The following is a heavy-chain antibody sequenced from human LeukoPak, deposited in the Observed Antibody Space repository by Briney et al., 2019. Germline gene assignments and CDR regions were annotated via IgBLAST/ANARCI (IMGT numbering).Heavy chain of an antibody. J-gene: IGHJ4*02. V-gene: IGHV4-39*01. CDR3: ARLRGSGFDY. D-gene: IGHD3-10*01. CDR2: IYYSGST. CDR1: GGSISSGGYY. Sequence: SETLSLTCTVSGGSISSGGYYWSWIRQPPGKGLEWIGSIYYSGSTYSNPSLKSRVTISVDTSKNQFSLKLSSVTAADTAVYYCARLRGSGFDYWGQGTLVTVSS.